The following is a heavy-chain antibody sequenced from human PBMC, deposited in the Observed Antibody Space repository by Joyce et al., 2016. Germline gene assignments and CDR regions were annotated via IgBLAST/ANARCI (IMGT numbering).Heavy chain of an antibody. J-gene: IGHJ2*01. D-gene: IGHD1-1*01. CDR3: AGETGRNNRAYYWYFDL. Sequence: APGKGLEWVAVISYDGSNEYYTDSVKGRFTISRDNSKNTLYLQMNSLRAEDTAVYYCAGETGRNNRAYYWYFDLWGRGTLVTVSS. CDR2: ISYDGSNE. V-gene: IGHV3-30*04.